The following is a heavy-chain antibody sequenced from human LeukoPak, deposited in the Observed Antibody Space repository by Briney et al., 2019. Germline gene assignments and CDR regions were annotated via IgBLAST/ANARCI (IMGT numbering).Heavy chain of an antibody. CDR3: ARDSGPRYYYYDSSGTYFDY. CDR2: ISAYNGNT. J-gene: IGHJ4*02. D-gene: IGHD3-22*01. Sequence: ASVKVSCKASGYTFTSYVISWVRQAPGQGLEWMGWISAYNGNTNYAQKLQGRVTMTTDTSTSTAYMELRSLRSDDTAVYYCARDSGPRYYYYDSSGTYFDYWGQGTLVTVSS. CDR1: GYTFTSYV. V-gene: IGHV1-18*01.